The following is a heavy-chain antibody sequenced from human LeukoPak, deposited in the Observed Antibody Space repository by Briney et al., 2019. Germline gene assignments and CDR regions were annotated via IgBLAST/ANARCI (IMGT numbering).Heavy chain of an antibody. CDR1: GGSISSSSYY. CDR2: IYTSGST. CDR3: ARVEVDYYDSSGYYYDDY. Sequence: SETLSLTCTVSGGSISSSSYYWSWIRQPAGKGLEWIGRIYTSGSTNYNPSLKSRVTISVDTSKNQFSLKLSSVTAADTAVYYCARVEVDYYDSSGYYYDDYWGQGTLVTVSS. D-gene: IGHD3-22*01. J-gene: IGHJ4*02. V-gene: IGHV4-61*02.